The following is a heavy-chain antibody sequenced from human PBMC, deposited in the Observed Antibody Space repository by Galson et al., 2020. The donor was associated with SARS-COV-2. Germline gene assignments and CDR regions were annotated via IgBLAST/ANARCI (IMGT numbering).Heavy chain of an antibody. CDR2: INHSGST. V-gene: IGHV4-34*01. Sequence: SETLSLTCAVYGGSFSGYYWSWIRQPPGKGLEWIGEINHSGSTNYNPSLKSRVTISVDTSKNQFSLKLSSVTAADTAVYYCARGAFPRFEWELLRRAPAGWYFDLWGRGTLVTVSS. CDR1: GGSFSGYY. CDR3: ARGAFPRFEWELLRRAPAGWYFDL. D-gene: IGHD1-26*01. J-gene: IGHJ2*01.